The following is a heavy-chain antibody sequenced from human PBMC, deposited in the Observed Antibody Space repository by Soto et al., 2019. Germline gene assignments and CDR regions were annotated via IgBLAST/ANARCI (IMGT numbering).Heavy chain of an antibody. J-gene: IGHJ4*02. CDR3: ARVWEIGWLVTFDY. CDR1: GYTFTSYD. V-gene: IGHV1-8*01. D-gene: IGHD6-19*01. Sequence: GASVKVSCKASGYTFTSYDINWVRQATGQGLEWMGWMNPNSGNTGYAQKFQGRVTMTRNTSISTAYMELSSLRSEDTAVYYCARVWEIGWLVTFDYWGQGTLVTVSS. CDR2: MNPNSGNT.